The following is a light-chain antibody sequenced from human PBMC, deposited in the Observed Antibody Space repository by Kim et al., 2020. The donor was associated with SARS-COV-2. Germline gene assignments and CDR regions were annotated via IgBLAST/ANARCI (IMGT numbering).Light chain of an antibody. CDR1: QGISNY. CDR3: QKYNSAPHT. Sequence: DIQMTQSPSSLSASVGDRVTITCRASQGISNYLVWYQQKAGKVPKLLIYAASTLQSGVPSRFSGSGTGTDFTLTISSLRPEDVATYYCQKYNSAPHTFGQGTKVDIK. V-gene: IGKV1-27*01. J-gene: IGKJ1*01. CDR2: AAS.